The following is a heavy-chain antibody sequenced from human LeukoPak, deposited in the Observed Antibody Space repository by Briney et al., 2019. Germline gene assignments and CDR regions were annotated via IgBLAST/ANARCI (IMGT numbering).Heavy chain of an antibody. CDR3: ARGTYYYGSGSPETGY. CDR2: IKQDGSEK. Sequence: PGGSLRLSCVASGFTFSGYWMSWVRQAPGKGLEWMANIKQDGSEKYYGDSVKGRFTISRDNAKNSLYLQMNSLRAEDTAVYYCARGTYYYGSGSPETGYWGQGTLVTVSS. J-gene: IGHJ4*02. CDR1: GFTFSGYW. D-gene: IGHD3-10*01. V-gene: IGHV3-7*03.